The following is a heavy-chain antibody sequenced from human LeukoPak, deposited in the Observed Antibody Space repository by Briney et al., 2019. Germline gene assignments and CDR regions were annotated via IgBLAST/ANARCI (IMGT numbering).Heavy chain of an antibody. J-gene: IGHJ3*02. CDR2: IRSKLNKYAT. D-gene: IGHD4-17*01. V-gene: IGHV3-73*01. CDR1: GFTSSDHY. Sequence: GGSLRLSCAASGFTSSDHYMDWVRQAPGKGLEWVGRIRSKLNKYATAYGESMKGRVTVSRDDSENTAFLQMNSLKSEDTAVYYCARHDYGRIAFDIWGRGTVVTVSS. CDR3: ARHDYGRIAFDI.